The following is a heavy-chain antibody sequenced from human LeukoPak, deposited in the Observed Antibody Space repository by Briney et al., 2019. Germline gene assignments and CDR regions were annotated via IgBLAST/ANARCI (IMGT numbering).Heavy chain of an antibody. CDR1: GASITSGSNY. V-gene: IGHV4-61*02. CDR3: ATPDSSGYYYLY. J-gene: IGHJ4*02. CDR2: IYSSGSS. Sequence: SETLSLTCTVSGASITSGSNYWSWVRQPAGKGLEWIGRIYSSGSSDYNPSLKSRVTMSVDTSKNQFSLRLSSVTAADTAVYYCATPDSSGYYYLYWGQGTLVTVSS. D-gene: IGHD3-22*01.